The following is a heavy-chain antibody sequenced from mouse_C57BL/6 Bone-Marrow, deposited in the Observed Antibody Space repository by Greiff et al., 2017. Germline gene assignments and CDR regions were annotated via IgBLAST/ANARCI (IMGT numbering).Heavy chain of an antibody. CDR1: GYAFTNYL. CDR3: AIGLRRKGFAD. CDR2: INPGSGGT. D-gene: IGHD2-2*01. J-gene: IGHJ3*01. V-gene: IGHV1-54*01. Sequence: QVQLQQSGAELVRPGTSVKVSCKASGYAFTNYLIEWVKQRPGQGLEWIGVINPGSGGTNYNEKFKGKATLTAAKSSSTAYMQLSSLTSEDSAVYFCAIGLRRKGFADWGQGTLVTVSA.